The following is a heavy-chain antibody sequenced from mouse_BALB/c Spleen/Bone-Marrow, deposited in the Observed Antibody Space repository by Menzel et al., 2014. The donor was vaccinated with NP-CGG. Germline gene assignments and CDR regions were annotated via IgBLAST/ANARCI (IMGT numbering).Heavy chain of an antibody. D-gene: IGHD1-2*01. CDR1: GFDFSRYW. J-gene: IGHJ2*01. CDR3: TRLTYYGLSDY. Sequence: VQLKESGGGLVQPGGSLELSCTASGFDFSRYWMSWVRQAPGKGLQWIGEINPESSTINYTPSLKDKFIISRDNAKNTLYLQMSKVRSEDTALYYCTRLTYYGLSDYWGQGTTLTVSS. CDR2: INPESSTI. V-gene: IGHV4-1*02.